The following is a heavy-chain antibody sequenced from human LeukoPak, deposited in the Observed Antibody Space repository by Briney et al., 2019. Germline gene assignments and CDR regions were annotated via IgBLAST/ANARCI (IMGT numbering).Heavy chain of an antibody. CDR1: GGSISSYY. CDR2: IYTSGST. D-gene: IGHD5-12*01. Sequence: PSETLSPTCTVSGGSISSYYWSWIRQPAGKGLEWIGRIYTSGSTNYNPSLKSRVTMSVDTSKNQFSLKLSSVTAADTAVYYCARDGRYSAGGWFDPWGQGTLVTVSS. V-gene: IGHV4-4*07. J-gene: IGHJ5*02. CDR3: ARDGRYSAGGWFDP.